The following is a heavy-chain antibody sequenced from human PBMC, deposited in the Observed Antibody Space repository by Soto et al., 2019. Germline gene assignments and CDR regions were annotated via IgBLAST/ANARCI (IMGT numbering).Heavy chain of an antibody. D-gene: IGHD2-2*01. CDR3: ARAPGVVVPAAMNY. V-gene: IGHV3-7*01. J-gene: IGHJ4*02. CDR2: IKQDGSEK. Sequence: GGSLRLSCAASGFTFSSYWMSWVRQAPGKGLEWVANIKQDGSEKYYVDSVKGRFTISRDNAKNSLYLQMNSLRAEDTAVYYCARAPGVVVPAAMNYWGQGTLVTVSS. CDR1: GFTFSSYW.